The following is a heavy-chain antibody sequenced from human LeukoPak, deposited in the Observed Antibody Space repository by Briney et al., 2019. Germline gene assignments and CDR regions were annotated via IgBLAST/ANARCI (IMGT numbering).Heavy chain of an antibody. V-gene: IGHV3-74*03. Sequence: GGSLRLSCAASGFTVSSNYMSWVRQAPGKGLVWVSRINSDGSATTYADSVKGRFTISRDNAKNTLYLQMNSLRAEDTAVYYCARESSSDLVYWGQGTLVTVSS. CDR2: INSDGSAT. CDR1: GFTVSSNY. D-gene: IGHD2-15*01. J-gene: IGHJ4*02. CDR3: ARESSSDLVY.